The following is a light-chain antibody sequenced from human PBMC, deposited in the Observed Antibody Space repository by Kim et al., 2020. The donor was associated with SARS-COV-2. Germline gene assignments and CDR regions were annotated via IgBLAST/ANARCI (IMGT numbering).Light chain of an antibody. CDR1: QSVLYSSNNKNY. Sequence: DIVMTQSPDSLAVSLGERATINCKSSQSVLYSSNNKNYLAWYQQKPRQPPKLLIYWASTRESGVPDRFSGSGSGTDFTLTINRLQAEDVAVYYCQQYFITPQTFGQGTKVDIK. CDR3: QQYFITPQT. V-gene: IGKV4-1*01. J-gene: IGKJ1*01. CDR2: WAS.